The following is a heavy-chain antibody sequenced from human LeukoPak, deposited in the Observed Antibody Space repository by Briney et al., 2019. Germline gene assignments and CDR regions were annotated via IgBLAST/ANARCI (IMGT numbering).Heavy chain of an antibody. CDR3: AREGIAAAGQYIIDY. V-gene: IGHV1-2*06. CDR1: GYTFTSYG. CDR2: INPNSGGT. J-gene: IGHJ4*02. D-gene: IGHD6-13*01. Sequence: ASVKVSCKASGYTFTSYGISWVRQAPGQGLEWMGRINPNSGGTNYAQKFQGRVTMTRDTSISTAYMELSRLRSDDTAVYYCAREGIAAAGQYIIDYWGQGTLVTVSS.